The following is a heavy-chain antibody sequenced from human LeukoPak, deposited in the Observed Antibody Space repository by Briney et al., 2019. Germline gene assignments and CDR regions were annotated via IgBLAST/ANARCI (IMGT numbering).Heavy chain of an antibody. J-gene: IGHJ4*02. Sequence: SETLSLTCTVSGGSISSYYWSWIRQPPGKGLEWIGYIYYSGSTNYNPSLKSRVTISVDTSKNQFSLKLNSVTAADTAVYYCARGHSSGWFLVDYWGQGTLVTVSS. CDR3: ARGHSSGWFLVDY. CDR2: IYYSGST. CDR1: GGSISSYY. D-gene: IGHD6-19*01. V-gene: IGHV4-59*01.